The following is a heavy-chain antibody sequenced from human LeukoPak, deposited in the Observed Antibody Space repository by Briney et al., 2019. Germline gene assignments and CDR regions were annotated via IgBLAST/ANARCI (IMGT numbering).Heavy chain of an antibody. Sequence: SETLSLTCTVSGGSIRSYYWNWIRQPPGKGLEWIGYIYYSGSTNYNPSLKSRVTISVDTSKNQFSLKLSSVTAADTAVYYCARVRLWFGEHAFDIWGQGTMVTVSS. J-gene: IGHJ3*02. CDR2: IYYSGST. D-gene: IGHD3-10*01. CDR3: ARVRLWFGEHAFDI. CDR1: GGSIRSYY. V-gene: IGHV4-59*01.